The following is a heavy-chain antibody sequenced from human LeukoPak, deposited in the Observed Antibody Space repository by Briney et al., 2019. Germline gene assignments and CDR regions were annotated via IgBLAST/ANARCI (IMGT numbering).Heavy chain of an antibody. CDR1: GITFSSYW. CDR2: IKQDGSEK. CDR3: ARHPSSGWYMAPPVDY. Sequence: GGSLRLSCAASGITFSSYWMSWVRQAPGKGLEWVANIKQDGSEKYYVDSVKGRFTISRDNSKNTLYLQMNSLRADDAAVYYCARHPSSGWYMAPPVDYWGQGTLVTVSS. V-gene: IGHV3-7*01. D-gene: IGHD6-19*01. J-gene: IGHJ4*02.